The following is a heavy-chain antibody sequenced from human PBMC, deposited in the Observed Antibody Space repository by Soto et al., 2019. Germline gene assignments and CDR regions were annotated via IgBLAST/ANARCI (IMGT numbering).Heavy chain of an antibody. CDR1: GCTFSSYA. J-gene: IGHJ4*02. CDR2: SIPIFGTA. V-gene: IGHV1-69*13. Sequence: ASVKVSCKASGCTFSSYAISWVRQAPGQGLEWMGGSIPIFGTANYAQKFQGRVTITAEESTSTAYMELSSLRSEDTAVYYFAINLATKATESDYWGQGTLVTVSS. CDR3: AINLATKATESDY. D-gene: IGHD5-12*01.